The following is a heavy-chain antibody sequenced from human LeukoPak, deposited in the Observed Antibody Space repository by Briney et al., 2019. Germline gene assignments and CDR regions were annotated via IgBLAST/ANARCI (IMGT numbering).Heavy chain of an antibody. CDR2: IYYSGST. CDR3: ARGWSYSDLGY. D-gene: IGHD1-26*01. J-gene: IGHJ4*02. Sequence: PSETLSLTCTVSGGSISSYYWSWIRQPPGKGLEWIGYIYYSGSTNYNPSLKSRVTISVDTSKNQFSLKLSSVTAADTAVYYCARGWSYSDLGYWGQGTLVTVSS. V-gene: IGHV4-59*12. CDR1: GGSISSYY.